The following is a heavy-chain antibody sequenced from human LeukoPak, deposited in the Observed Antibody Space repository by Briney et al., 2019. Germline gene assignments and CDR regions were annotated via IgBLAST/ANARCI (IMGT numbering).Heavy chain of an antibody. CDR3: ARFRDYVWGSYRYYNWFDP. V-gene: IGHV4-34*01. Sequence: SETLSLTCAAYGGSFSGYYWRWIRQPPGKGLEWMGEINHNGSNNYNPALKRRGTTSVGTNKNQLLLKLSSVTAADTAVYYCARFRDYVWGSYRYYNWFDPWGQGTLVSVSS. D-gene: IGHD3-16*02. CDR2: INHNGSN. CDR1: GGSFSGYY. J-gene: IGHJ5*02.